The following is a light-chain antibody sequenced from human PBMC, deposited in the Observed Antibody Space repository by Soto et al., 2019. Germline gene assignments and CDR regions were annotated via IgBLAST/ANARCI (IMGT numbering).Light chain of an antibody. V-gene: IGKV3-15*01. CDR1: QSVSTN. CDR2: AAS. CDR3: RQHDGRPPHLS. Sequence: EIVMTQSPATLSVSPGERATLSCRASQSVSTNLAWYQQKPGQAPRLLIYAASVRATGIPARFSGSGSGTEDTLTISSLQSEDFAVDYCRQHDGRPPHLSFGGGTKVEIK. J-gene: IGKJ4*01.